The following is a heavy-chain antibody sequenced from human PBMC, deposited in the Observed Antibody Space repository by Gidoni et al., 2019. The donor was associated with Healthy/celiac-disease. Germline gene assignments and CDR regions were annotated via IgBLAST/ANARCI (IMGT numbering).Heavy chain of an antibody. D-gene: IGHD4-4*01. CDR2: INHSGST. J-gene: IGHJ6*02. CDR1: GGSFSGYY. V-gene: IGHV4-34*01. CDR3: ARGEGNSNYGGSYYYYGMDV. Sequence: QVQLQQWGAGLLKPSETLSLTCAVYGGSFSGYYWSWIRQPPGKGLEWIGEINHSGSTNYNPSLKSRVTISVDTSKNQFSLKLSSVTAADTAVYYCARGEGNSNYGGSYYYYGMDVWGQGTTVTVSS.